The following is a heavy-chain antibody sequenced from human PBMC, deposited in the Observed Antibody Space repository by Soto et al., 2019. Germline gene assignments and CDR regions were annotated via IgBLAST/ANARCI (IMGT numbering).Heavy chain of an antibody. CDR3: AKTSGYYDY. D-gene: IGHD3-22*01. CDR2: ITGAGSTT. Sequence: GGSLRLSCAASGFTFSNYAMSWLRQAPGKGLEWVSSITGAGSTTYYADSVKGRFSIFRDNSKITLYLQMTSLRVEDTAIYYCAKTSGYYDYWGQGTMVTVSS. CDR1: GFTFSNYA. V-gene: IGHV3-23*01. J-gene: IGHJ4*02.